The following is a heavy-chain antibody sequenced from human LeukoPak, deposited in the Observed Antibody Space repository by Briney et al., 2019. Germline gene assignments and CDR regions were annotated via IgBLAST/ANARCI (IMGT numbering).Heavy chain of an antibody. D-gene: IGHD6-19*01. CDR2: ISAYNGNT. CDR3: AKAMLEAVAGNYNYYYMDV. Sequence: PRASVKVSCKASGYTFTGYYMHWVRQAPGQGLEWMGWISAYNGNTNYAQNLQGRVTMTTDTSTSTAYMELRGLRSDDTAVYYCAKAMLEAVAGNYNYYYMDVWGKGTTVTISS. CDR1: GYTFTGYY. J-gene: IGHJ6*03. V-gene: IGHV1-18*04.